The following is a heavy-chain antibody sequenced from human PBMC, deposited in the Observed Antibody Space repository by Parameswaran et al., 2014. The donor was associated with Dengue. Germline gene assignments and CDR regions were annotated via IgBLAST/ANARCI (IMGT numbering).Heavy chain of an antibody. V-gene: IGHV3-33*01. CDR3: ARDSIDLFDYYDSSGYYAFFDY. D-gene: IGHD3-22*01. CDR2: IWYDGSNK. J-gene: IGHJ4*02. Sequence: WIRQPPGKGLEWVAVIWYDGSNKYYADSVKGRFTISRDNSKNTLYLQMNSLRAEDTAVYYCARDSIDLFDYYDSSGYYAFFDYWGQGTLVTVSS.